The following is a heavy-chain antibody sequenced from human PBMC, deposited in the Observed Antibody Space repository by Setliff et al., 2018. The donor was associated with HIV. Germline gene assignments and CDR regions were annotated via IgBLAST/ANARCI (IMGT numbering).Heavy chain of an antibody. D-gene: IGHD1-1*01. Sequence: ASVKVSCKASGYIFSSYYVHWLRRAPGQGLEWMGWINYNNGDTKFAERFQGRVTMTRDTSISTVYMDLSRLKSDDTSVYYCALANIVSTARWNHWGQGTLVTVSS. V-gene: IGHV1-2*02. CDR3: ALANIVSTARWNH. J-gene: IGHJ4*02. CDR1: GYIFSSYY. CDR2: INYNNGDT.